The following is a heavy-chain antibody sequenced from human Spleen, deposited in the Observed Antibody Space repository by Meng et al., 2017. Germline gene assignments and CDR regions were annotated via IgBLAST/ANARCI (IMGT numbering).Heavy chain of an antibody. V-gene: IGHV4-34*01. CDR2: INHSGST. Sequence: QGQLQQWGPGLLKLSETLSLTCVVSGGSFSDYYWSWIRQPPGKGLEWIGEINHSGSTNYNPSLESRATISVDTSQNNLSLKLSSVTAADSAVYYCARGPTTMAHDFDYWGQGTLVTVSS. D-gene: IGHD4-11*01. CDR3: ARGPTTMAHDFDY. CDR1: GGSFSDYY. J-gene: IGHJ4*02.